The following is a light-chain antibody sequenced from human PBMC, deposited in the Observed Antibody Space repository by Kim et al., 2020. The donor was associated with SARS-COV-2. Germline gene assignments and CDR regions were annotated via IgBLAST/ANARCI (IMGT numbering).Light chain of an antibody. CDR3: QQYGSLCT. CDR1: DRAGSSQ. Sequence: LAPGERGTRPSRARDRAGSSQLACYRQKPGQAPTLPLYGASSRATGIPDRLSESGSGTDFTLTISRLEPADFAGYYCQQYGSLCTFCPGTKV. J-gene: IGKJ1*01. V-gene: IGKV3-20*01. CDR2: GAS.